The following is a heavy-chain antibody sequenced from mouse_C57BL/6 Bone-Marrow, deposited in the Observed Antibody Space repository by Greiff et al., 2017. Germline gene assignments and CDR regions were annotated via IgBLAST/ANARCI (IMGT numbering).Heavy chain of an antibody. CDR2: IYPGGGYT. CDR3: ARRGNYYGTHYYYAMDY. D-gene: IGHD1-1*01. Sequence: QVQLQQSGAELVRPGTSVKMSCKASGYTFTNYWIGWAKQRPGHGLEWIGDIYPGGGYTNYNEKFKGKATLTADKSSSTAYMQFSSLTSEDSAIYYGARRGNYYGTHYYYAMDYWGQGTSVTVSS. J-gene: IGHJ4*01. CDR1: GYTFTNYW. V-gene: IGHV1-63*01.